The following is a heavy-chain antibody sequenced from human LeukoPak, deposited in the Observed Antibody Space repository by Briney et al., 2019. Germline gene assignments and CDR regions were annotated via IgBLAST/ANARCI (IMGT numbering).Heavy chain of an antibody. J-gene: IGHJ6*02. V-gene: IGHV1-8*01. CDR1: GYTFTSYD. Sequence: GASVKVSCKASGYTFTSYDLNWVRQATGPGLEWMGWMNTNSGNTGYAQKFQGRVTMTRNTSISTAYMELSSLRSEDTAVYYCAKTYYDFWSGYYGIYYYYYGMDVWGQGTTVTVSS. CDR2: MNTNSGNT. D-gene: IGHD3-3*01. CDR3: AKTYYDFWSGYYGIYYYYYGMDV.